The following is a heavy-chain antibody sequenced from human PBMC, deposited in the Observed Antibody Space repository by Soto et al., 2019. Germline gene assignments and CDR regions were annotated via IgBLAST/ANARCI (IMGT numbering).Heavy chain of an antibody. CDR1: GGSISTYY. D-gene: IGHD2-8*01. Sequence: PSETLSLTCTVSGGSISTYYWSWIRQPPGKGLEWIGYIYYGGSANYNPSLKSRVTISVDTSKKQFSLKLSSVTAADTAVYYCARGGHCTNGVCSALDYWGQGTLVNVS. J-gene: IGHJ4*02. V-gene: IGHV4-59*08. CDR3: ARGGHCTNGVCSALDY. CDR2: IYYGGSA.